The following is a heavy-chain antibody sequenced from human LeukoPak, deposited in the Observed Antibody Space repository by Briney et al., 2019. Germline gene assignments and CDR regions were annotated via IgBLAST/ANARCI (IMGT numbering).Heavy chain of an antibody. CDR2: ISAYNGNT. V-gene: IGHV1-18*01. J-gene: IGHJ6*02. CDR1: GYTFTSYG. CDR3: ARDLPLIVVVPAAYYYYGMDV. Sequence: ASVTVSCKASGYTFTSYGISWVRQAPGQGLEWMGWISAYNGNTNYAQKLQGRVTMTTDTSTSTAYMELRSLRSDDTAVYYCARDLPLIVVVPAAYYYYGMDVWGQGTTVTVSS. D-gene: IGHD2-2*01.